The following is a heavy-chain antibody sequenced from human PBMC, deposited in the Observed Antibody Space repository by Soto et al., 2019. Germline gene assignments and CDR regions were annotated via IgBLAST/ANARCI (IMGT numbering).Heavy chain of an antibody. CDR1: GYTFTSYG. Sequence: ASVKVSCKASGYTFTSYGISWVRQAAGQGLDWMGWISDYNGNTNYAQKLQGRVTMTTDTSTSTAYMELRSLRSDDTAVYYCARDQQYQLPSYYYYYVMDVWGQGATVTVSS. V-gene: IGHV1-18*01. CDR2: ISDYNGNT. J-gene: IGHJ6*02. CDR3: ARDQQYQLPSYYYYYVMDV. D-gene: IGHD2-2*01.